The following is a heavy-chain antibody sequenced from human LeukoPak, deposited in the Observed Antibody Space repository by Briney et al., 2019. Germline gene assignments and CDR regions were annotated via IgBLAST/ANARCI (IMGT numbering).Heavy chain of an antibody. Sequence: PGGSLRLSCAASGFTLSSYWMHWVRQAPGKGLVWVSRINGDGRTITYADSVKGRFTISRDTAKNTLYLQMNSLRAEDTAVYYCVRVPVGTDMVGIDYWGQGTLVTVSS. D-gene: IGHD5-18*01. CDR1: GFTLSSYW. J-gene: IGHJ4*02. CDR3: VRVPVGTDMVGIDY. CDR2: INGDGRTI. V-gene: IGHV3-74*01.